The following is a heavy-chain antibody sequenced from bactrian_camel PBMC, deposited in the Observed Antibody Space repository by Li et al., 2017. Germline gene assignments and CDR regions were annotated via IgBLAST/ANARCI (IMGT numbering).Heavy chain of an antibody. CDR1: GFNFDDSV. V-gene: IGHV3S55*01. Sequence: HVQLVESGGGSAQAGGSLRLSCTGSGFNFDDSVRAWYRQAPGNECELVSTISSDGSTVCADSVRGRFTISQDNTKNTVYLQMNSLKPEDTAVYYCAEDPTFIDDCGSGRSQGTQVTVS. D-gene: IGHD1*01. CDR2: ISSDGST. J-gene: IGHJ4*01.